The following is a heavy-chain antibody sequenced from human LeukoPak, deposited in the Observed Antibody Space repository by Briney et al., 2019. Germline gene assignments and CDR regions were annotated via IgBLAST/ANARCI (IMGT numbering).Heavy chain of an antibody. Sequence: SETLSLTCTVSGGSISSYYWSWIRQPPGKGLEWIGYIYYSGSTNYNPSLKSRVTISVDTSKNQFSLKLSSVTAADTAVYYCARDYPTNYYGSGRDAFDTWGQGTMVTVSS. CDR3: ARDYPTNYYGSGRDAFDT. V-gene: IGHV4-59*01. CDR2: IYYSGST. CDR1: GGSISSYY. J-gene: IGHJ3*02. D-gene: IGHD3-10*01.